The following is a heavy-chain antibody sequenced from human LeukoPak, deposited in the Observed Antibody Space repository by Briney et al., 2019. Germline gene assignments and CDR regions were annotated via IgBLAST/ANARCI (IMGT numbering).Heavy chain of an antibody. CDR1: GFTFSSYA. D-gene: IGHD4-17*01. V-gene: IGHV3-23*01. CDR2: ISGSGGST. CDR3: AKALSPTVTKWRYYYGMDV. Sequence: GGSLRLSCAASGFTFSSYAMSWVRQAPGKGLEWVSAISGSGGSTYYADSVKGRFTISRDNSKNTLYLQMNSLRAEDTAVYYCAKALSPTVTKWRYYYGMDVWGQGTTVTVSS. J-gene: IGHJ6*02.